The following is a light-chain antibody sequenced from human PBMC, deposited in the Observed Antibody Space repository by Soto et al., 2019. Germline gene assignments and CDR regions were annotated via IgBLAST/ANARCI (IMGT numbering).Light chain of an antibody. Sequence: DIQMTQSPSTLSASVGDKVTITCRASQSISSWLAWYQQKPGKAPNLLIYKASKLESGVPSRFSGTGFGTEFSLTISSLQPDDFATYYCQQHKTYSSFGGGTKVDIK. CDR3: QQHKTYSS. V-gene: IGKV1-5*03. CDR1: QSISSW. CDR2: KAS. J-gene: IGKJ4*01.